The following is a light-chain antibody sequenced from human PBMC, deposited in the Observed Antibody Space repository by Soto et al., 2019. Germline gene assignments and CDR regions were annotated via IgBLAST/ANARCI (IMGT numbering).Light chain of an antibody. J-gene: IGLJ1*01. Sequence: QPVLTQPASVSGSPGQSITISCTGTSSDVGGYNYVSWYQQHPGKAPKLMTYDVSNRPSGVSNRFSGSKSGNTASLTISGLQAEDEADYYCSSYTSSSTLYVFGTGTKVTVL. CDR1: SSDVGGYNY. V-gene: IGLV2-14*01. CDR2: DVS. CDR3: SSYTSSSTLYV.